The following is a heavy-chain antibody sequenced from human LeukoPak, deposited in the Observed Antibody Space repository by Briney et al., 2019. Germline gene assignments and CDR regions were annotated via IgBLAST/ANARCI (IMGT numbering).Heavy chain of an antibody. D-gene: IGHD3-22*01. CDR1: GFTFSSYA. J-gene: IGHJ6*02. CDR3: ARDSSRGRSITMIHYGMDV. CDR2: ISYDGSNK. Sequence: GGSLRLSCAASGFTFSSYAMHRVRQAPGKGLEWVAVISYDGSNKYYADSVKGRFTISRDNSKNTLYLQMNSLRAEDTAVYYCARDSSRGRSITMIHYGMDVWGQGTTVTVSS. V-gene: IGHV3-30*04.